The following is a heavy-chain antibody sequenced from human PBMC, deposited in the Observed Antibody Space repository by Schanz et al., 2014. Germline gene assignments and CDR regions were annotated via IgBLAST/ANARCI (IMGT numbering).Heavy chain of an antibody. CDR3: AKEKEEVAADGSFIDY. CDR1: GITLSGYG. CDR2: ISFDGRNT. V-gene: IGHV3-30*18. D-gene: IGHD6-13*01. J-gene: IGHJ4*02. Sequence: QVQLVESGGGVVQPGRSLRLSCAASGITLSGYGLHWVRQAPGKGLEWVGFISFDGRNTGYAHSVKGRFTISRDNSKNTVNLQMNSLRAEDTAVYYCAKEKEEVAADGSFIDYWGQGTLVTVSS.